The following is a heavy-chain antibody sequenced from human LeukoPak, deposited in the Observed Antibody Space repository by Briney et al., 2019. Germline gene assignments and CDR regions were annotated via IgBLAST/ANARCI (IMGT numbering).Heavy chain of an antibody. D-gene: IGHD2-2*01. Sequence: GGSLRLSCAASGLTFSNYWMSWVRQAPGKGLEWVAFIRYDGSNKYYADSVKGRFTISRDNSKNTLYLQMNSLRAEDTAVYYCAKHRGSSTSLNWFDPWGQGTLVTVSS. CDR1: GLTFSNYW. CDR3: AKHRGSSTSLNWFDP. V-gene: IGHV3-30*02. CDR2: IRYDGSNK. J-gene: IGHJ5*02.